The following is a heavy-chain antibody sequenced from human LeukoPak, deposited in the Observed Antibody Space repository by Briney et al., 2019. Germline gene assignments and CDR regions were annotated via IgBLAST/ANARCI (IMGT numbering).Heavy chain of an antibody. CDR2: INPNSGDT. J-gene: IGHJ4*02. CDR3: ARDNFWSGYYIDY. Sequence: ASVKVSCKASGFTFTGYYFHWVRQAPGQGLEWMGWINPNSGDTKYAQRFQGRVTMTRDTSISTAYMELSRLRSDDTAVYWCARDNFWSGYYIDYWGQGTLVTVSS. V-gene: IGHV1-2*02. CDR1: GFTFTGYY. D-gene: IGHD3-3*01.